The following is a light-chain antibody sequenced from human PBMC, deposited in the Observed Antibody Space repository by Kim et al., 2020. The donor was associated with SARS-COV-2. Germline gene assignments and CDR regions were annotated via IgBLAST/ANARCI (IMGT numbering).Light chain of an antibody. CDR1: QSVCSIC. J-gene: IGKJ2*01. Sequence: STGEGATLSCGASQSVCSICLAWYQQKSGQAPRLLIYSVSTRATGIPDRFSGSGSGTDFTLTISRLEPEDSAMYYCQQYSIRPPYTFGQGTKLEIK. V-gene: IGKV3-20*01. CDR3: QQYSIRPPYT. CDR2: SVS.